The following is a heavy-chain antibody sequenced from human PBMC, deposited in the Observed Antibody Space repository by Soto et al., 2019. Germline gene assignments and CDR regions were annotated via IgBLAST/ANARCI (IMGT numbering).Heavy chain of an antibody. Sequence: QVHLVQSGPEVKKPGASVKVSCEPSGYDFTAYPISWVRQAPGQGIEWMGWISTSNGVTNYAQHFQGRVTMTTDTSTSTVYMELRSLKSDDTAVYYCARTGIVNRGDSDYWGQGTLVTVSS. J-gene: IGHJ4*02. CDR2: ISTSNGVT. D-gene: IGHD2-21*01. CDR1: GYDFTAYP. CDR3: ARTGIVNRGDSDY. V-gene: IGHV1-18*04.